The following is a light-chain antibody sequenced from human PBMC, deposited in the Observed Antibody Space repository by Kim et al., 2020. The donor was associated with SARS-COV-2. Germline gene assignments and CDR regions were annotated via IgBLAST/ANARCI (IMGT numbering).Light chain of an antibody. V-gene: IGKV1-9*01. Sequence: DIQLTQSPSFLSASVGDRVTITCRASQGISSYLAWYQQKPGKAPKLLIYAASTLQSGVPSRFSGSGSRTEFTRTISSLQPEDFATYYCQQLNSYPLTFGGGTKVDIK. CDR1: QGISSY. CDR2: AAS. CDR3: QQLNSYPLT. J-gene: IGKJ4*01.